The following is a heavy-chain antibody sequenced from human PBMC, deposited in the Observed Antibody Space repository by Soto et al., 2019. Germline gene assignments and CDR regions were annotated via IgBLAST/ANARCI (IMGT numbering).Heavy chain of an antibody. V-gene: IGHV4-30-4*01. Sequence: SETLSLTCTVSGGSISSGDYYWSWIRQPPGKGLEWIGYIYYSGSTYYNPSLKSRVTISVDTSKNQFSLKLSSVTAADTAVYYCAREGGFTAMVPDYWGQGTLVTVSS. CDR2: IYYSGST. CDR1: GGSISSGDYY. D-gene: IGHD5-18*01. J-gene: IGHJ4*02. CDR3: AREGGFTAMVPDY.